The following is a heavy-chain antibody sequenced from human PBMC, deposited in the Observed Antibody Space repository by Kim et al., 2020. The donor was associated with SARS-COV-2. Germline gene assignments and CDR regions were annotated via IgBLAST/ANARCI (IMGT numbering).Heavy chain of an antibody. Sequence: SETLSLTCTVSGGSISSYYWSWIRQTPGKGLEWIGFIYYSGSTNYNPSLKSRVTISVDTSKNQFSLKLSSVTAADTAVYYCASNGYYYGMDVWGQGTTVTVSS. D-gene: IGHD1-1*01. CDR2: IYYSGST. V-gene: IGHV4-59*01. J-gene: IGHJ6*02. CDR1: GGSISSYY. CDR3: ASNGYYYGMDV.